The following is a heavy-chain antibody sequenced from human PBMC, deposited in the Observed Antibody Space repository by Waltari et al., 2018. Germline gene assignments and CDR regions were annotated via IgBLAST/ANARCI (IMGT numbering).Heavy chain of an antibody. V-gene: IGHV3-23*05. CDR3: ASQDLHGDFYRTDVFDF. J-gene: IGHJ6*01. CDR2: IYHGGST. CDR1: GFTFSTYA. Sequence: EVQLLESGGGLVQPGGSLRLSCAASGFTFSTYAMTWVRQAPGKGLEWLGEIYHGGSTNYNPSLRGRITISAATSKTEFYLTLNSVTAADTATYFCASQDLHGDFYRTDVFDFWGRGTSVTVSS. D-gene: IGHD2-21*02.